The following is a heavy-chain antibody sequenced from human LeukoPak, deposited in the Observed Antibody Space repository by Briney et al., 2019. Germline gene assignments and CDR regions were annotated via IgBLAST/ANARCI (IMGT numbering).Heavy chain of an antibody. V-gene: IGHV4-34*01. CDR3: ARHLTPAAGTCFGTGSYGMDV. CDR2: INHSGST. D-gene: IGHD6-13*01. Sequence: SETLSLTCAVYGGSLSGYYWSWIRQPPGKGLEWIGEINHSGSTNYNPSLKSRVTISVDTSKNQFSLKLSSVTAADTAVYYCARHLTPAAGTCFGTGSYGMDVWGQGTTVTVSS. J-gene: IGHJ6*02. CDR1: GGSLSGYY.